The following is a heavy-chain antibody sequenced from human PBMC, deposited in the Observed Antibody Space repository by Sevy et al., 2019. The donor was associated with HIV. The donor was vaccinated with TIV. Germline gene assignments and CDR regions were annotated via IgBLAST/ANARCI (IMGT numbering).Heavy chain of an antibody. Sequence: GGSLRLSCGASGFTFSSYAMSWVRQAPGKGLEWVSTVSDSGGATYYADSVKGRFTISRDNSKNTLYLQMNSLRAEDTAVYYCARESSGRAFDYWGQGTLVTVSS. J-gene: IGHJ4*02. CDR1: GFTFSSYA. CDR2: VSDSGGAT. D-gene: IGHD6-19*01. CDR3: ARESSGRAFDY. V-gene: IGHV3-23*01.